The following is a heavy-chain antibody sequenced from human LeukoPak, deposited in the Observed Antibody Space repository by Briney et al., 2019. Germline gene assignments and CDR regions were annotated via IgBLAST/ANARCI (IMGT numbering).Heavy chain of an antibody. CDR1: VGTFSSYA. D-gene: IGHD2-2*02. V-gene: IGHV1-69*05. CDR2: IIPIFGTA. J-gene: IGHJ6*03. CDR3: AREDTVVHDYYYYMDV. Sequence: ASVKVSCKASVGTFSSYAISWVRQAPGQGLEWMGRIIPIFGTANYAQKFQGRVTITTDESTSTASMELSSTRSEDTAVYYCAREDTVVHDYYYYMDVWGKGTTVTVSS.